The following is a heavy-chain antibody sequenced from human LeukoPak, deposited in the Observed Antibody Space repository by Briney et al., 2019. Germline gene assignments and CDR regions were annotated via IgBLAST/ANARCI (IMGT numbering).Heavy chain of an antibody. CDR3: ARAYGHLRLGELSYYFDY. V-gene: IGHV4-59*01. CDR2: IYYSGST. CDR1: GGSISSYY. J-gene: IGHJ4*02. D-gene: IGHD3-16*02. Sequence: SETLSLTCTVSGGSISSYYWSWIRQPPGKGLEWIGYIYYSGSTNYNPSLKSRVTISVDTSKNQFSLKLSSVTAADTAVYYCARAYGHLRLGELSYYFDYWGQGTLVTASS.